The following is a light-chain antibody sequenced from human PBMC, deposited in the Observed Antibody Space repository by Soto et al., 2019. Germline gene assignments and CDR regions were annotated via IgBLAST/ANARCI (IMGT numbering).Light chain of an antibody. J-gene: IGKJ2*01. CDR1: QSVGSD. CDR3: QHHNNWPPYT. CDR2: GTS. V-gene: IGKV3-15*01. Sequence: EIVMTQSPATLSVSPGEGATLSCRASQSVGSDLALYQQKPGQPPRLLIYGTSTRATGIPARFSGGGSGTDFTLTISSLQSEDFAVYYCQHHNNWPPYTFGQGTKLEIK.